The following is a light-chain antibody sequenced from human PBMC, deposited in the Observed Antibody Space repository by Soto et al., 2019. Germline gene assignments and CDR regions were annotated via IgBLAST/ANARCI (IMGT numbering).Light chain of an antibody. CDR2: YVT. V-gene: IGLV2-14*03. J-gene: IGLJ1*01. Sequence: SALTQPASLSGSPGQSITISCTGTSSDIGGYNYVSWYQQHPGKAPRLIINYVTNRPSGVSNRFSGSKSGNTASLTISGLQADDEGDYCCSSYTSTASYVFGTGTKVTVL. CDR3: SSYTSTASYV. CDR1: SSDIGGYNY.